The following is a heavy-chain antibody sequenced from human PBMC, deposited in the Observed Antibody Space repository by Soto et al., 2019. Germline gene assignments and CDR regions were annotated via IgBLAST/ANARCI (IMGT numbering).Heavy chain of an antibody. J-gene: IGHJ4*02. CDR3: AREYGNYGPDY. CDR2: ISRYNGNT. V-gene: IGHV1-18*01. CDR1: GYTFTTYG. Sequence: QVQLVQSGAEVKKPGASVKVSCKASGYTFTTYGIDWVRQAPGQGLEWMGWISRYNGNTNYAQKLQGRVTMTSDTSTNTAYMELMSLRSDDTAVYYCAREYGNYGPDYWGQGALVTVSS. D-gene: IGHD4-17*01.